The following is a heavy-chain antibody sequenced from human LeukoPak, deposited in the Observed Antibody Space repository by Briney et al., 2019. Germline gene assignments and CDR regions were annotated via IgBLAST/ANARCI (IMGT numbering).Heavy chain of an antibody. J-gene: IGHJ5*02. Sequence: GGSLRLSCAASGFNFTNHWMHWFRHAPGKGLVWVSRLNHDGSTTTYADFVKGRFTISRDNAKKTLYLQMNSLTAEDTAVYFCARGRPRGYSGFVSDHWGQGTPISVFS. V-gene: IGHV3-74*03. CDR2: LNHDGSTT. CDR3: ARGRPRGYSGFVSDH. CDR1: GFNFTNHW. D-gene: IGHD5-12*01.